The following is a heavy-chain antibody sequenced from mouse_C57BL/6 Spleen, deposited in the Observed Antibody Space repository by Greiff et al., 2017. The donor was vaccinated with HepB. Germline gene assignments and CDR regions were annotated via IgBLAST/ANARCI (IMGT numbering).Heavy chain of an antibody. CDR1: GFTFSDYG. V-gene: IGHV5-17*01. Sequence: EVHLVESGGGLVKPGGSLKLSCAASGFTFSDYGMHWVRQAPEKGLEWVAYISSGSSTIYYADTVKGRFTISRDNTKNTLFLQMTSLRSEDTAMYYCARVYGSYYFDYWGQGTTLTVSS. CDR3: ARVYGSYYFDY. D-gene: IGHD1-1*01. CDR2: ISSGSSTI. J-gene: IGHJ2*01.